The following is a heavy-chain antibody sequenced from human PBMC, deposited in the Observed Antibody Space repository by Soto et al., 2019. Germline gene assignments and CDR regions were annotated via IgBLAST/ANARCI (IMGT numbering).Heavy chain of an antibody. V-gene: IGHV3-21*01. J-gene: IGHJ5*02. Sequence: GWSLRLSCSASVFTFRSFTMNWFRQAPGEGLEWVSTISSNSAYIYYTDALRGRFTISRDNAKNSLHLQMNSLRAEDTAVYYCTRDASRDSSARGWFDPWGPGTLVTVSS. CDR3: TRDASRDSSARGWFDP. CDR2: ISSNSAYI. CDR1: VFTFRSFT. D-gene: IGHD6-13*01.